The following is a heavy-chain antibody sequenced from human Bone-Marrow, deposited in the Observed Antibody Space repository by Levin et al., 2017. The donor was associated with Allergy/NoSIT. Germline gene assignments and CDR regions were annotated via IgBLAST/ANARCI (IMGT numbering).Heavy chain of an antibody. Sequence: PGGSLRLSCVASGIRFDEFAFHWVRQGPGRGLEWVSGISWNSGYTHHADSVKGRFTVSRDNAKNSVFLQMNSLRPEDTAVYYYVKDINTVMVLESYFDSWGQGTRVTVSS. CDR1: GIRFDEFA. V-gene: IGHV3-9*01. CDR3: VKDINTVMVLESYFDS. D-gene: IGHD5-18*01. J-gene: IGHJ4*02. CDR2: ISWNSGYT.